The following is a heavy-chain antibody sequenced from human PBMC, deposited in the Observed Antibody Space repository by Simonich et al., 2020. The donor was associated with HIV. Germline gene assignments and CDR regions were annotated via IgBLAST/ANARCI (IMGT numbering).Heavy chain of an antibody. Sequence: QVQLVQSGAEVKKSGASVKVSCKASGYTFSSYGINWVRQAPGQGLEWMGWISPYNAKTDYSQKFSGRVTMTTDTSTNTTYMDLSSLRSDDTAMYYCARGAFDGYYFDYWGQGTLVTVSS. J-gene: IGHJ4*02. V-gene: IGHV1-18*01. CDR1: GYTFSSYG. D-gene: IGHD6-25*01. CDR2: ISPYNAKT. CDR3: ARGAFDGYYFDY.